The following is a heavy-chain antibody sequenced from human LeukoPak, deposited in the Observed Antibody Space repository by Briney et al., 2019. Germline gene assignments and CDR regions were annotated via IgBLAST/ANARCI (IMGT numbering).Heavy chain of an antibody. Sequence: PGGSLRLSCAASGFTFSDYWMTWVRQAPGKGLEWVANIKQDGSAKYYVDSVQGRFTISRDNAKNSLYLQMNSLRAEDTAIYYCVRQYNSSWLQFFDYWGQGTLVTVAS. CDR3: VRQYNSSWLQFFDY. CDR2: IKQDGSAK. V-gene: IGHV3-7*04. D-gene: IGHD6-13*01. CDR1: GFTFSDYW. J-gene: IGHJ4*02.